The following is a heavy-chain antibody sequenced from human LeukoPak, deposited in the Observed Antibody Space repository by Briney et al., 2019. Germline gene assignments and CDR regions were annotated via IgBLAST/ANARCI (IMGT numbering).Heavy chain of an antibody. CDR1: GYTFTSYD. Sequence: SVKVSCKASGYTFTSYDINWVRQAPGQGLEWMGGIIPIFGTANYAQKFQGRVTITTDESTSTAYMELSSLRSEDTAVYYCARSLRYFDWLLYDYWGQGTLVSVSS. J-gene: IGHJ4*02. D-gene: IGHD3-9*01. CDR2: IIPIFGTA. CDR3: ARSLRYFDWLLYDY. V-gene: IGHV1-69*05.